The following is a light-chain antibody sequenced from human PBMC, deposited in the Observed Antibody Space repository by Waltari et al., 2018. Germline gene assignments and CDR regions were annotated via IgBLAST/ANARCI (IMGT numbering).Light chain of an antibody. CDR1: NRDAGFYTY. CDR2: EVS. J-gene: IGLJ3*02. CDR3: NSYTGSSSWV. Sequence: QSALTHPASVSGSPGQSITISCTGTNRDAGFYTYLSWYQQHPGTAPNLLIVEVSVRPSGVSNRFSVSKSGNTASLTISGLQAEDEADYYCNSYTGSSSWVFGGGTRLTVL. V-gene: IGLV2-14*01.